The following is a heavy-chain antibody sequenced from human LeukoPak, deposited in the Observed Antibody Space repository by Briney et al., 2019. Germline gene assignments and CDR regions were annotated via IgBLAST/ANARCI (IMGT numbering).Heavy chain of an antibody. Sequence: PSETLSLTCTVSGGSISSYYWSWIRQPAGKGLEWIGRIYTSGSTNYNPSLNSRVTMSVDRSKNHFSLKLSSVTAADTAVYYCAKSNGYGLIDIWGQGTMVTVSS. CDR3: AKSNGYGLIDI. CDR2: IYTSGST. D-gene: IGHD3-22*01. V-gene: IGHV4-4*07. CDR1: GGSISSYY. J-gene: IGHJ3*02.